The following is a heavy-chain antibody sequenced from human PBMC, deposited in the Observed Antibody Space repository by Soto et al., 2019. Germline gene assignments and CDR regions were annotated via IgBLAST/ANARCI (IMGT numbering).Heavy chain of an antibody. D-gene: IGHD5-18*01. CDR2: INHSGST. Sequence: SETLSLTCAVYGGSFSGYYWSWIRQPPGKGLEWIGEINHSGSTNYNPSLKSRVTISVDTSKNQFSLKLSSVTAADTAVYYCARVTDTAMVLPYYYVMDFSGQVTTLSVSS. J-gene: IGHJ6*02. CDR3: ARVTDTAMVLPYYYVMDF. CDR1: GGSFSGYY. V-gene: IGHV4-34*01.